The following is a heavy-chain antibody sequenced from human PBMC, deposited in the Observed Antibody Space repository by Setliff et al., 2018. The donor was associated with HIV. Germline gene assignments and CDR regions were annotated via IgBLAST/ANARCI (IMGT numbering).Heavy chain of an antibody. CDR1: GSTFSTYD. J-gene: IGHJ5*02. CDR2: MNPNNGNT. Sequence: ASVKVSCKASGSTFSTYDINWVRQAPGQGLEWMGWMNPNNGNTGYAQKFQGRVTMTRNTSISTAYMELSSLRSEDTAVYYCAREGNFWRVFDPWGQGTLVTVSS. V-gene: IGHV1-8*01. CDR3: AREGNFWRVFDP. D-gene: IGHD3-3*01.